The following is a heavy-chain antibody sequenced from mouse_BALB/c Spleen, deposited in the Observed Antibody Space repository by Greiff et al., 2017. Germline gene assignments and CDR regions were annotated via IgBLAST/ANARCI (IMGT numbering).Heavy chain of an antibody. J-gene: IGHJ2*01. CDR1: GFTFSSFG. D-gene: IGHD1-1*01. Sequence: EVQRVESGGGLVQPGGSRKLSCAASGFTFSSFGMHWVRQAPEKGLEWVAYISSGSSTIYYADTVKGRFTISRDNPKNTLFLQMTSLRSEDTAMYYCARADYYGSRGPSDYWGQGTTLTVSS. V-gene: IGHV5-17*02. CDR3: ARADYYGSRGPSDY. CDR2: ISSGSSTI.